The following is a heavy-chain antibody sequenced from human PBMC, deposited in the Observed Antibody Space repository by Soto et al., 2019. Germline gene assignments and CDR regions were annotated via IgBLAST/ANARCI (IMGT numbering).Heavy chain of an antibody. CDR2: INPSGGST. CDR3: ARDDVDCISTSCYTHYGMDV. J-gene: IGHJ6*02. Sequence: GASVKVSCKASGYTFTSYYMHWVRQAPGQGLEWMGIINPSGGSTSYAQKFQGRVTMTRDTSTSTVYMELSSLRSEDTAVYYCARDDVDCISTSCYTHYGMDVWGQGTMVTVSS. CDR1: GYTFTSYY. D-gene: IGHD2-2*02. V-gene: IGHV1-46*01.